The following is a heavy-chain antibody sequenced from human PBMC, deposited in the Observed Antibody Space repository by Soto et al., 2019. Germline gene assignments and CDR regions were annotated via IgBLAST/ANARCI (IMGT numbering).Heavy chain of an antibody. Sequence: SETLSLTCTVSGGSISSSSYYWGWIRQPPGKGLEWIGSIYYSGSTYYNPSLKSRVTISVDTSKNQFSLKLSSVTAADTAVYYCARIVGRYYYYMDVWGKGTTVTVSS. CDR1: GGSISSSSYY. V-gene: IGHV4-39*01. J-gene: IGHJ6*03. D-gene: IGHD3-16*02. CDR2: IYYSGST. CDR3: ARIVGRYYYYMDV.